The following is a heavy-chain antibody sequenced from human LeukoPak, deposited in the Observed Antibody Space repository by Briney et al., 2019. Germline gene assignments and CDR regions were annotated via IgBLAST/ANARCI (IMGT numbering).Heavy chain of an antibody. Sequence: PGGSLRLSCAASGFTFSSYAMSWVRQAPGKGLEWVSVISGSGGSTYYADSVKGRFTISRDNSKNTLYLQMNSLRAEDTAVYYYATSREESSGWFQENYYFDYWGQGTLVTVSS. CDR1: GFTFSSYA. CDR2: ISGSGGST. V-gene: IGHV3-23*01. D-gene: IGHD6-19*01. J-gene: IGHJ4*02. CDR3: ATSREESSGWFQENYYFDY.